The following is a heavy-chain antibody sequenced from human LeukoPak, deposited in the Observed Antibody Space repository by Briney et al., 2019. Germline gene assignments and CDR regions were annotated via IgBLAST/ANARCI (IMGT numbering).Heavy chain of an antibody. J-gene: IGHJ6*02. Sequence: ASVKVSCKASGYTFTSYGISWVRQAPGQGLEWMGWISAYNGNTNYAQKLQGRVTMTTDTSTSTAYMGLRSLRSDDTAVYYCARDSGSYYNPDYYYYGMDVWGQGTTVTVSS. CDR2: ISAYNGNT. D-gene: IGHD3-10*01. V-gene: IGHV1-18*01. CDR1: GYTFTSYG. CDR3: ARDSGSYYNPDYYYYGMDV.